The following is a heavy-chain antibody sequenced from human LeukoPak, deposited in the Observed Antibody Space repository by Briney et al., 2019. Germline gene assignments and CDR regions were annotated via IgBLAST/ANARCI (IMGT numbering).Heavy chain of an antibody. D-gene: IGHD3-10*01. Sequence: KASEILSLTCTVSGGSISSGGYYWSWIRQHPGKGLEWIGYIYYSGSTYYNPSLKSRVTISVDTSKNQFSLKLSSVTAADTAVYYCARHMSVSYDAFDLWGRGTTVTVSS. CDR1: GGSISSGGYY. CDR3: ARHMSVSYDAFDL. V-gene: IGHV4-31*03. J-gene: IGHJ3*01. CDR2: IYYSGST.